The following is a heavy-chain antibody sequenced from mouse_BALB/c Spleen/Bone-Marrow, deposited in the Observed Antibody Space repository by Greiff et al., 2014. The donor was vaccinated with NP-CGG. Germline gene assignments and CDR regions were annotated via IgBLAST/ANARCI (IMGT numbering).Heavy chain of an antibody. CDR2: ISDGGSYT. J-gene: IGHJ1*01. Sequence: DVMLVESGGGLVKPGGSLKLSCAASGFTFSDYYMYWVRQTPEKGLEWVATISDGGSYTYYPDSVKGRFTISRDNAKNSLYLQMTSLKSEDTAMYYCARDSYYYGSSYRYFDVWGAGTTVTVSS. CDR1: GFTFSDYY. D-gene: IGHD1-1*01. V-gene: IGHV5-4*02. CDR3: ARDSYYYGSSYRYFDV.